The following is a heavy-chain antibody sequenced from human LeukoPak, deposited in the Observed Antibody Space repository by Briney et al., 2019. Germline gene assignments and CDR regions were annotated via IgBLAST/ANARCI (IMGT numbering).Heavy chain of an antibody. D-gene: IGHD3-22*01. CDR1: GFTFSSYA. CDR2: ITGTGGST. CDR3: AKDSSNYYDSSGYFLALDI. V-gene: IGHV3-23*01. J-gene: IGHJ3*02. Sequence: GGSLRLSCAASGFTFSSYAMSWVRQAPGKGLGWVSAITGTGGSTYYADSVKGRFTISRDNSKNTLYLQMKSLRAEDTAVYYCAKDSSNYYDSSGYFLALDIWGQGTMDTLPS.